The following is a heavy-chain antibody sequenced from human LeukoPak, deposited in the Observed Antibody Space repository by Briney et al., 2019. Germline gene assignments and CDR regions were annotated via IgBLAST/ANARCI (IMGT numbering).Heavy chain of an antibody. J-gene: IGHJ4*02. V-gene: IGHV3-23*01. CDR2: TSGSGGST. D-gene: IGHD5-12*01. CDR1: GFTFSSYA. CDR3: ATAPHLRYSGYDWREYYFDY. Sequence: GGSLRLSCAASGFTFSSYAMSWVRQAPGKGLEWVSATSGSGGSTYYADSVKGRFTISRDNAKNSLYLQMNSLRAEDTAVYYCATAPHLRYSGYDWREYYFDYWGQGTLVTVSS.